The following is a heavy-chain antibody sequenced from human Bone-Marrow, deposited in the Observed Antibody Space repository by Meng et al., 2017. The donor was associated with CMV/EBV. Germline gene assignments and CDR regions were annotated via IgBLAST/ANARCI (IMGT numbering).Heavy chain of an antibody. D-gene: IGHD3-3*01. CDR1: GGSISSYY. J-gene: IGHJ4*02. V-gene: IGHV4-59*08. Sequence: SETLSLTCTVSGGSISSYYWSWIRQPPGKGLEWIGYIYYSGSTNYNPSLKSRVTISVDTSKNQFSLKLSSVTAADTAVYYCASQTIFGVVNFDYWGQGTLVTVSS. CDR2: IYYSGST. CDR3: ASQTIFGVVNFDY.